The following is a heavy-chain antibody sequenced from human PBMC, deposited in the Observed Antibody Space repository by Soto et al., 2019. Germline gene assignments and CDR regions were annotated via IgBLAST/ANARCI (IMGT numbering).Heavy chain of an antibody. Sequence: QVQLMQSGAEVKKPGASVKVSCKASGDTFTDYYIHWVRQAPGQGLEWMGTVNPSGGHTTYAQHFLGRVTMTRDTSTSTNYMELTSLTSDDTAIYYCARGGHVVVVTAALDYWGQGTLVTVSS. V-gene: IGHV1-46*01. CDR1: GDTFTDYY. CDR2: VNPSGGHT. D-gene: IGHD2-21*02. CDR3: ARGGHVVVVTAALDY. J-gene: IGHJ4*02.